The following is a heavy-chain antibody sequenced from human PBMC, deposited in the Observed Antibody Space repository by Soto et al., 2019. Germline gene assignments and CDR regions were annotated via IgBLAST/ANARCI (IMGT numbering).Heavy chain of an antibody. CDR1: GYTFTSYC. Sequence: ASVKVSCKASGYTFTSYCISWVRQAPGQELEWMGWISAYNGNTNYAQKLQGRVTMTTDTSTSTAYMELRSLRSDDTAVYYCAREVQVTGTKFFDYWGQGTLVTVSS. CDR3: AREVQVTGTKFFDY. J-gene: IGHJ4*02. D-gene: IGHD1-7*01. CDR2: ISAYNGNT. V-gene: IGHV1-18*01.